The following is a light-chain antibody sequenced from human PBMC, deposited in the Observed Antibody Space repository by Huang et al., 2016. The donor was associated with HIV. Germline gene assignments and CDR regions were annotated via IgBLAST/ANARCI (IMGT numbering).Light chain of an antibody. CDR3: QQYYSTPPST. J-gene: IGKJ5*01. CDR1: QGLRNS. CDR2: AAS. V-gene: IGKV1-NL1*01. Sequence: DIQMPQSPSSLSASVGDRVTIPCRASQGLRNSLAWYQQKPGKAPHLLLYAASRLKSGVPSRCRGSGAGTDYTRTISSLQPEEVATYYCQQYYSTPPSTFGRGTRLEMK.